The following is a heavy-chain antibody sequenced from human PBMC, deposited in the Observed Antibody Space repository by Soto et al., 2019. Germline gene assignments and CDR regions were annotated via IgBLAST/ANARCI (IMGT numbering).Heavy chain of an antibody. D-gene: IGHD6-13*01. Sequence: EVHLVESGGGLVQPGGSLRLSCVASGFAFDAYWMHWVRQVPGEGPVWVSRIDYDGTTTSYADSVKGRFTISRDNAKNTLYLQMNRLGAEDNGVYYCTRGPRPSSAGTGAYWGQGTLVTVSS. CDR3: TRGPRPSSAGTGAY. CDR1: GFAFDAYW. J-gene: IGHJ4*02. V-gene: IGHV3-74*01. CDR2: IDYDGTTT.